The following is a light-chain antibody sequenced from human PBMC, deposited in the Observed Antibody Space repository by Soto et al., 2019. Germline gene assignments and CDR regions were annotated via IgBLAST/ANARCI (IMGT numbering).Light chain of an antibody. J-gene: IGLJ3*02. CDR2: EVT. V-gene: IGLV2-11*01. CDR3: ASHAGSSHAWV. Sequence: QSALTQPRSVSGSPGQSVTISCTGTSSDVGGYQFVSWYQQYPGKAPKVMIYEVTKRPSGVPDRFSGSKSGNTASLTASGLQADDEADYYCASHAGSSHAWVFGGGTKLTVL. CDR1: SSDVGGYQF.